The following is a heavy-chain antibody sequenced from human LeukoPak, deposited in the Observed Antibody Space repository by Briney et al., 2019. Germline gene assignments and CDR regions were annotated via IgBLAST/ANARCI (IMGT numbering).Heavy chain of an antibody. Sequence: GASVKVSCKVSGNTLTELSMHWVRQAPGKGLEWMGDFDPEDGERIYAQKFQGRVTMTEDTSTDTAYMELSSLRSEDTAVYYCATPFPTTYFDYWGQGTLVTVSS. CDR1: GNTLTELS. V-gene: IGHV1-24*01. CDR3: ATPFPTTYFDY. J-gene: IGHJ4*02. D-gene: IGHD5-12*01. CDR2: FDPEDGER.